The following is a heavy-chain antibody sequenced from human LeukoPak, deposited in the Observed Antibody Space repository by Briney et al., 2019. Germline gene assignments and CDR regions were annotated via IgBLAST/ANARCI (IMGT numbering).Heavy chain of an antibody. D-gene: IGHD1-26*01. CDR3: ARVGYSNSYDY. V-gene: IGHV1-8*01. CDR1: GYTFTSYD. Sequence: ASVKVSCKASGYTFTSYDINWVRQATGQGLEWMGWMNPNSGNTGYAQKFQDRVTITWDASISTAYMDLSSLRSEDTAVYYCARVGYSNSYDYWGQGTLVTVSS. CDR2: MNPNSGNT. J-gene: IGHJ4*02.